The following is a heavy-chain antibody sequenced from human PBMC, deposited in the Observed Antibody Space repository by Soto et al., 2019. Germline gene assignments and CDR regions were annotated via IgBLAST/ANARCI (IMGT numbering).Heavy chain of an antibody. CDR3: ARLYGGHRHIPCWLRYFDY. J-gene: IGHJ4*02. D-gene: IGHD4-17*01. CDR2: INPTGGIT. Sequence: ASVKVSCKAFGYTYTGSYIHWMRQTPGQGLEWMGIINPTGGITNYAQKFQGRVVMTSDTSTSTVYVELSSLTSEDTATYYCARLYGGHRHIPCWLRYFDYWGQWTLVT. V-gene: IGHV1-46*01. CDR1: GYTYTGSY.